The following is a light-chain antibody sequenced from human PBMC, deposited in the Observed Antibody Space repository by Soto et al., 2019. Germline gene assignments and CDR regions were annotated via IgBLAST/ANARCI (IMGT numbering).Light chain of an antibody. CDR3: IAYTGSSTSYV. J-gene: IGLJ1*01. CDR2: EVS. V-gene: IGLV2-14*01. CDR1: NSDIGSYSH. Sequence: QSVLAQPASVSGSPGQSITISCTGTNSDIGSYSHVAWYQQFPGKTPKLIIYEVSYRPSGVSHRFSASKSGNTASLTISALQADDEADYYCIAYTGSSTSYVFXTGTKVIV.